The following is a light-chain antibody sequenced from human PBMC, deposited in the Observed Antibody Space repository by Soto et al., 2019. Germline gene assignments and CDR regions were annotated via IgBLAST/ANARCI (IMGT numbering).Light chain of an antibody. Sequence: EIVLTQSPGTLSLSPGDRATLSCRASQGVSANSLAWYQHKVGQAPRLLIYGAFSRATGIPDRFSGNGSETDFTLIISRLEPEDFAVYFCHQYGSTPFTFGPGTKVDIK. V-gene: IGKV3-20*01. J-gene: IGKJ3*01. CDR1: QGVSANS. CDR3: HQYGSTPFT. CDR2: GAF.